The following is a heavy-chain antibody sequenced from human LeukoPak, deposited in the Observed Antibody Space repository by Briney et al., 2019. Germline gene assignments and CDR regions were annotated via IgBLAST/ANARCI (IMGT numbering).Heavy chain of an antibody. CDR2: INPNSGGT. CDR3: ARSMIVVATRAYGMDV. J-gene: IGHJ6*02. CDR1: GYTFTGYY. D-gene: IGHD3-22*01. Sequence: ASVKVSCKAPGYTFTGYYMHWVRQAPGQGLEWMGWINPNSGGTNYAQKFQGRVTMTRDTSISTAYMELSRLRSNDTAVYYCARSMIVVATRAYGMDVWGQGTTVTVSS. V-gene: IGHV1-2*02.